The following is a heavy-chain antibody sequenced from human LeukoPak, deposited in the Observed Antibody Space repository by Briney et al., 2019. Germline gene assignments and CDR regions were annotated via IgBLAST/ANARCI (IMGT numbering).Heavy chain of an antibody. CDR3: ARAGGGYDFWSGYYTSYWYFDL. CDR2: MNPNSGNT. V-gene: IGHV1-8*03. CDR1: GYTFTGYY. D-gene: IGHD3-3*01. J-gene: IGHJ2*01. Sequence: ASVKVSCKASGYTFTGYYMYWVRQAPGQGLEWMGWMNPNSGNTGYAQKFQGRVTITRNTSISTAYMELSSLRSEDTAVYYCARAGGGYDFWSGYYTSYWYFDLWGRGTLVTVSS.